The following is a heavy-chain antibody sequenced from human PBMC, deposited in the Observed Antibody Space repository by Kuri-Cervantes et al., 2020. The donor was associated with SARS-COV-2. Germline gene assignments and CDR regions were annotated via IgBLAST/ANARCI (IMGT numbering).Heavy chain of an antibody. CDR3: ARELVGATNYYGMDV. CDR1: GFTFSSYA. V-gene: IGHV3-23*01. J-gene: IGHJ6*02. CDR2: ISGSGGST. D-gene: IGHD1-26*01. Sequence: LSLTCAASGFTFSSYAMSWVRQAPGKGLEWVSAISGSGGSTYYADSVKGRFTISRDNSKNTLYLQMNSLRAEDTAVYYCARELVGATNYYGMDVWGQGPRSPSP.